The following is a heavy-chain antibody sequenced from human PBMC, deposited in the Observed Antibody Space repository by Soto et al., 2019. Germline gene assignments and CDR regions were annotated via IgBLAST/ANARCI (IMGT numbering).Heavy chain of an antibody. CDR1: GGSFSGYY. D-gene: IGHD2-2*01. CDR2: INHSGST. J-gene: IGHJ4*02. CDR3: ARGSNQLLPIY. Sequence: SETLSLTCAVYGGSFSGYYWSWIRQPPGKGLEWIGEINHSGSTNYNPPLKSRVTISVDTSKNQFSLKLSSVTAADTALYYCARGSNQLLPIYWGQGTLVTVSS. V-gene: IGHV4-34*01.